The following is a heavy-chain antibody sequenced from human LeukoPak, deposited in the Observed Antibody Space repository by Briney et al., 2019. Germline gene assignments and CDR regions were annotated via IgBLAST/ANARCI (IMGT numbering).Heavy chain of an antibody. Sequence: GGSLRLSCAASGFTFSTYSMNWVRQAPGKGLEWVSSISSSSSYIYYADSVKGRFTIPRNNAKNSLYLQMNSMRAEDTAVYYCARDQTARVTFWFDPWGQGTLVTVSS. CDR1: GFTFSTYS. V-gene: IGHV3-21*01. D-gene: IGHD5-18*01. CDR3: ARDQTARVTFWFDP. CDR2: ISSSSSYI. J-gene: IGHJ5*02.